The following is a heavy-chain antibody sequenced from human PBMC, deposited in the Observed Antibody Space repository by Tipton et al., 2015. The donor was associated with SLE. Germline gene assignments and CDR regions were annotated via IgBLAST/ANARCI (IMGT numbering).Heavy chain of an antibody. D-gene: IGHD4-11*01. Sequence: TLSLTCTVSGGSISSGSYYWSWIRQPAGKGLEWIGRIYTSGSTNYNPSLKSRVTISVDTSKNQFSLKLSSVTAADTAVYYCASPRTGYSNYVFDYWGQGTLVTVSS. CDR3: ASPRTGYSNYVFDY. J-gene: IGHJ4*02. V-gene: IGHV4-61*02. CDR2: IYTSGST. CDR1: GGSISSGSYY.